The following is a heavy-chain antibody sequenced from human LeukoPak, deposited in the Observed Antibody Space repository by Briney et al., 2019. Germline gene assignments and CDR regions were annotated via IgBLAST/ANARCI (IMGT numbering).Heavy chain of an antibody. CDR2: IYYTGST. V-gene: IGHV4-39*01. CDR3: ASDLLDYFDY. Sequence: SETLSLTCTVSGGSLSRNGYYWGWVRQPPGKGLEWIGSIYYTGSTYYNPSLKSRVTISVDTSKNQFSLNLRSVTAADTAVYYCASDLLDYFDYWGQGTLVTVSS. CDR1: GGSLSRNGYY. J-gene: IGHJ4*02.